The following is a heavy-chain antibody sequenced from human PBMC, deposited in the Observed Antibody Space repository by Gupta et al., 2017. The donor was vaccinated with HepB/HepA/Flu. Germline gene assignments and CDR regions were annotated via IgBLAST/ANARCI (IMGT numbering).Heavy chain of an antibody. CDR3: ATLPVDRSAPPYYYFDY. D-gene: IGHD1-26*01. CDR2: FDPEDGET. J-gene: IGHJ4*02. V-gene: IGHV1-24*01. Sequence: QVQLVQSGAEVKNPGASVNVSCKVSGYTLPELSLHWVRQAPGKGLEWMGGFDPEDGETIYAQKFQGRVTMTEDTSTDTAYMELSSLRSEDAAVYYCATLPVDRSAPPYYYFDYWGQGTLVTVSS. CDR1: GYTLPELS.